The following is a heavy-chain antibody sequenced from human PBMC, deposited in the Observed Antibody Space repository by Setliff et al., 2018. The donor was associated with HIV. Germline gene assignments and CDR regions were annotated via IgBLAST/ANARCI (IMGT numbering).Heavy chain of an antibody. CDR1: GASVSTDGYY. D-gene: IGHD2-8*01. V-gene: IGHV4-61*02. J-gene: IGHJ6*02. CDR3: ARAPSCADSWCYMYYYYYYGMDD. Sequence: SETLSLTCTVSGASVSTDGYYWSWIRQPAGKGLEWLGRIYANGYTNYNPSLNSRVTVSLDTSKNQFSLRLSSVTAADTGVYYCARAPSCADSWCYMYYYYYYGMDDCGLGTTVTVSS. CDR2: IYANGYT.